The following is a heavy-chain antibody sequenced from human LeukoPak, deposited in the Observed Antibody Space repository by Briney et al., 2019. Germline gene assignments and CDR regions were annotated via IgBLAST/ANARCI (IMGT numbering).Heavy chain of an antibody. D-gene: IGHD2-2*01. CDR1: GYSISSGYY. Sequence: PSETLSLICAVSGYSISSGYYWGWIGQPPGKGLEWIGRSYHSGSTSYNPSLKSRVTIPVHTSKNQFSLDLCSVPAADTAVYYCAGYCSSTSCYRGEDYWGQGTLVTVSS. CDR3: AGYCSSTSCYRGEDY. V-gene: IGHV4-38-2*01. CDR2: SYHSGST. J-gene: IGHJ4*02.